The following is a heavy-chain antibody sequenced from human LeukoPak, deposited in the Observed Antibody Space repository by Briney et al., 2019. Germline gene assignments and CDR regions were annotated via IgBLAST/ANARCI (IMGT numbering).Heavy chain of an antibody. Sequence: GGSLRLSCAASGFTFSSYAMSWVRQAPGKGLEWVSAISGSGGSTYYADSVKGRFTISRDNSKNTLYPQMNSLRAEDTAVYYCAMGGSGSYFDYWGQGTLVTVSS. D-gene: IGHD3-10*01. CDR1: GFTFSSYA. V-gene: IGHV3-23*01. J-gene: IGHJ4*02. CDR3: AMGGSGSYFDY. CDR2: ISGSGGST.